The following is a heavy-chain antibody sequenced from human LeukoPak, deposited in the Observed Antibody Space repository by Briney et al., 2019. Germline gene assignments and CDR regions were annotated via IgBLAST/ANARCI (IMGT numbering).Heavy chain of an antibody. CDR3: AHRFEWDLNDGAFDI. V-gene: IGHV3-23*01. D-gene: IGHD1-26*01. Sequence: GRSLRLSCAASGFTFSSYAMSWVRQAPGKGLGGVSGISGSGGSTYYADSVKGRFTISRDKSKNPLYLQMNSLKTEDTAVYYCAHRFEWDLNDGAFDIWGQGEMVTVSS. J-gene: IGHJ3*02. CDR1: GFTFSSYA. CDR2: ISGSGGST.